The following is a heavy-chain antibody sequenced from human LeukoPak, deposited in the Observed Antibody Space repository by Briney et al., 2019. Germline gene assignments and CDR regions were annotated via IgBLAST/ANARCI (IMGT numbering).Heavy chain of an antibody. V-gene: IGHV1-69*13. CDR3: VRRGLGAPGTASFDY. Sequence: SVKVSCKASGGTFSSYAISWVRQAPGQGLERMGGIIPIFGTANYAQKFQGRVTITADESTSTAYMELSSLRSEDTAMYFCVRRGLGAPGTASFDYWGPGTLVTVSS. CDR2: IIPIFGTA. J-gene: IGHJ4*02. D-gene: IGHD3-10*01. CDR1: GGTFSSYA.